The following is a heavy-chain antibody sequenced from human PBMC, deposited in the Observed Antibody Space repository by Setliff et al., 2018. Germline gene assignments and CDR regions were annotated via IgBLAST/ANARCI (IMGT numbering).Heavy chain of an antibody. CDR1: GDSMSGAS. D-gene: IGHD1-1*01. CDR3: AKGGTYRYFDF. J-gene: IGHJ4*02. CDR2: VFPNGAS. V-gene: IGHV4-59*03. Sequence: PSETLSLTCGVSGDSMSGASIWSWIRQPPGRGLEFMGYVFPNGASKYDPSFKSRLTISVDTSKNQFSLKLTSVTAADTAFYFCAKGGTYRYFDFWGQGTLVTVSS.